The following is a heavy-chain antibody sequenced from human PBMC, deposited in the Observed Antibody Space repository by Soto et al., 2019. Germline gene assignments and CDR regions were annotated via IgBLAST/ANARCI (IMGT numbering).Heavy chain of an antibody. J-gene: IGHJ4*02. CDR1: GDSVSSSGVA. CDR3: ARGRASAFDY. CDR2: TYYASRWYN. V-gene: IGHV6-1*01. D-gene: IGHD3-3*01. Sequence: SQTLSLTCATSGDSVSSSGVAWNWIRQSPSRGLEWLGRTYYASRWYNDYAVSVTGRITINPDTSMNQFSLQLNSVTPEDTAIYYCARGRASAFDYWGQGTQVTVSS.